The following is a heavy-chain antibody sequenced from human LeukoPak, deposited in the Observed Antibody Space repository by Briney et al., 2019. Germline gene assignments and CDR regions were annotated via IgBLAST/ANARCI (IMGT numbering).Heavy chain of an antibody. Sequence: PPGGSLRLSCAASGFTFSNYWMHWVRQAPGKGLVWVSRINSDGINTSYADSVKGRFTISRDNAKNTLNLQMNSLRAEDTAVYYCASLEYSSSSLDYWGQGTLVTVSS. CDR1: GFTFSNYW. D-gene: IGHD6-6*01. V-gene: IGHV3-74*01. CDR3: ASLEYSSSSLDY. J-gene: IGHJ4*02. CDR2: INSDGINT.